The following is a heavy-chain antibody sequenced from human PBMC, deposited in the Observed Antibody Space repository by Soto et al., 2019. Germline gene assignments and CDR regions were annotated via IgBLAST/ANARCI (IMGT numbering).Heavy chain of an antibody. Sequence: EEQLVESGGGLVQPGGSLRLSCAASGFTFSDYYMSWVRQAPGKGREWVANINQDGSAKSYVDSARGRFTISRDNGKNSLSLQMESLRADDTAVYDCARWNGGFDPWGQGTLFTVSS. J-gene: IGHJ5*02. V-gene: IGHV3-7*05. CDR3: ARWNGGFDP. CDR2: INQDGSAK. CDR1: GFTFSDYY. D-gene: IGHD1-1*01.